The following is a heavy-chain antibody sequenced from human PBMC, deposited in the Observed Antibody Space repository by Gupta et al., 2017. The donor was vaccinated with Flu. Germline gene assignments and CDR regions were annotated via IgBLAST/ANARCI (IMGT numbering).Heavy chain of an antibody. Sequence: EVQLVESGGGLVQPGGSLRLSCAASGFSFSSYEMNWVRQAPGKGLEWISYINSGGLGIHYADSVKGRFTVSRDNAKNSLYLQMNSLRAEDTAVYYCARALYSSGRYTGGGVVLRYWGQGTLGTVSS. CDR1: GFSFSSYE. CDR3: ARALYSSGRYTGGGVVLRY. CDR2: INSGGLGI. V-gene: IGHV3-48*03. J-gene: IGHJ4*02. D-gene: IGHD3-22*01.